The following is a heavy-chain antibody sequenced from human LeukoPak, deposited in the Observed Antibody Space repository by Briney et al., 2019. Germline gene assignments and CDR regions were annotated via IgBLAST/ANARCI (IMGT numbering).Heavy chain of an antibody. V-gene: IGHV3-21*01. Sequence: GGSLRLSCAASGFTFSSYAMSWVRQAPGKGLEWVSSITASSTAIYSADSVKGRFTISRDNAKNFLYLQMNSLRAEDTAVYYCARTYYDILTGYNPYFDYWGQGILVTVSS. D-gene: IGHD3-9*01. J-gene: IGHJ4*02. CDR1: GFTFSSYA. CDR2: ITASSTAI. CDR3: ARTYYDILTGYNPYFDY.